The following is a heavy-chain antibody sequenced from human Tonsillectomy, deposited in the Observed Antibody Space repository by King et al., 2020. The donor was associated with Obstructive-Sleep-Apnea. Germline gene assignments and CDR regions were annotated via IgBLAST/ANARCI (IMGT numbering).Heavy chain of an antibody. CDR1: GGSISSYY. J-gene: IGHJ5*02. V-gene: IGHV4-59*08. Sequence: QLQESGPGLVKPSETLSLTCTVSGGSISSYYWSWIRQPPGKGLEWIGYSYYSGSTNYNPSLQSRVTISVDTSKNQFSLKLSSVTAADTAVYYCARQEVTMVRGVIHENWFDPWGQGTLVTVSS. CDR3: ARQEVTMVRGVIHENWFDP. CDR2: SYYSGST. D-gene: IGHD3-10*01.